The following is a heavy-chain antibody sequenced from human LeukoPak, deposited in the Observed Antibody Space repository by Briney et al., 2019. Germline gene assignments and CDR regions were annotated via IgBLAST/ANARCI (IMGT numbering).Heavy chain of an antibody. CDR1: GFTFSSYE. Sequence: TGGSLRLSCAASGFTFSSYEMNWVRQAPGKGLEWASYISSSGSTIYYADSVKSRFTISRDNAKNSLYLQMNSLRAEDTAVYYCAELGITMIGGVWGKGTTVTISS. D-gene: IGHD3-10*02. J-gene: IGHJ6*04. CDR2: ISSSGSTI. V-gene: IGHV3-48*03. CDR3: AELGITMIGGV.